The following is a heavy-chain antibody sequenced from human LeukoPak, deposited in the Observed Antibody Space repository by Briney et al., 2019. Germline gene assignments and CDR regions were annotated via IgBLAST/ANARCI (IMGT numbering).Heavy chain of an antibody. J-gene: IGHJ5*02. CDR1: GFIFSSYD. D-gene: IGHD2-2*01. Sequence: GGSLRLSCAASGFIFSSYDLKWVRQAPGKGLEWVSSISGSGANTYYIDSVKGRFTISRDNSKNTLYLQMNSLRAEDTALYYCAKDRRGCSSTSCYAADLWGQGALVAVSS. CDR3: AKDRRGCSSTSCYAADL. V-gene: IGHV3-23*01. CDR2: ISGSGANT.